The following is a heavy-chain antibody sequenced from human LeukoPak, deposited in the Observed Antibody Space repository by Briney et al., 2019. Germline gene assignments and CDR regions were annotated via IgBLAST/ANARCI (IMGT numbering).Heavy chain of an antibody. CDR2: IRYDGSNK. Sequence: GGSLRLSCAASGFTFSSYGMHWVRQAPGKGLEWVAFIRYDGSNKYYADSVKGRFTISRDNSKNTLYLQMSSLRAEDTALYYCAKGRASSGSYQGTLDYWGQGTLVTVSS. V-gene: IGHV3-30*02. CDR1: GFTFSSYG. CDR3: AKGRASSGSYQGTLDY. D-gene: IGHD1-26*01. J-gene: IGHJ4*02.